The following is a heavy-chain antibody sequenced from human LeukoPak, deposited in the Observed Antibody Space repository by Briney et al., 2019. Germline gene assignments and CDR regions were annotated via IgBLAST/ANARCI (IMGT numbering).Heavy chain of an antibody. V-gene: IGHV1-24*01. CDR3: ATHRTTVITGLVY. CDR1: GYTLTDLS. Sequence: ASVKVSCKVSGYTLTDLSTHWVRQAPGKGLEWMGGPDPADGETIYAQKFQGRVTMTEDTSTDTAYMELNSLRSEDTAVYYCATHRTTVITGLVYWGQGTLVSVSS. CDR2: PDPADGET. J-gene: IGHJ4*02. D-gene: IGHD4-17*01.